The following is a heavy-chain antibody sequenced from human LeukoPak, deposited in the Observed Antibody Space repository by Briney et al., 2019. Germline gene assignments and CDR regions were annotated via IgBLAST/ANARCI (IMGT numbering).Heavy chain of an antibody. V-gene: IGHV4-59*01. CDR2: IYYSGST. J-gene: IGHJ4*02. CDR1: GGSISSYY. D-gene: IGHD2-15*01. Sequence: SETLSLTCTVSGGSISSYYWSWIRQPPGKGLEWIGYIYYSGSTNYNPSLKSRVTISVDTSKNQFSLKLSSVTAADTAVYYCAREIGHCSGGNCYIFYFDYWGQGTLVTVSS. CDR3: AREIGHCSGGNCYIFYFDY.